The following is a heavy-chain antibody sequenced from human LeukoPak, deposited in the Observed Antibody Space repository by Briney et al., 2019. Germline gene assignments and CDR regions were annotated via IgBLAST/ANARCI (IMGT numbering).Heavy chain of an antibody. CDR1: GFTTSYS. D-gene: IGHD3-9*01. CDR3: ARVPGLYYDMLTGYGSGWFDP. CDR2: IFQSGSS. J-gene: IGHJ5*02. Sequence: PSETLSLTCTVSGFTTSYSWGWIRQPPGKGREWIGNIFQSGSSHYNPSLKSRVAISRDTPKSKFFLKLRSVTAADTAVYYCARVPGLYYDMLTGYGSGWFDPWGQGILVTVSS. V-gene: IGHV4-38-2*02.